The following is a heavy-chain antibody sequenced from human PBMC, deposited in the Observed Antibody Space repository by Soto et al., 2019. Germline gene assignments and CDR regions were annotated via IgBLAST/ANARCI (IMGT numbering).Heavy chain of an antibody. CDR1: GFTFSSYG. J-gene: IGHJ4*02. V-gene: IGHV3-30*18. CDR3: AKLDSY. Sequence: QVQLVESGGGVVQPGRSLRLSCAASGFTFSSYGTHWVRQAPGKGLEWVAVISYDGSNKYYADSVKGRFTISRDNSKNTLYLQMNSLRAEDTAVYYCAKLDSYWGQGTLVTVSS. CDR2: ISYDGSNK.